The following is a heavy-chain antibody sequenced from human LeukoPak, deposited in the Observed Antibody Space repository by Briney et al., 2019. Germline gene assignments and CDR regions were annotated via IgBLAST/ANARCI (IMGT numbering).Heavy chain of an antibody. CDR3: ARDRARRILQGYNWFDP. V-gene: IGHV1-69*04. D-gene: IGHD3-10*01. CDR2: IIPILGIA. Sequence: ASVKVSCKASGGTFSSYTISWVRQAPGQGLEWMGRIIPILGIANYAQKFQGRVTITADKSTSTAYMELSSLRSEDTAVYYCARDRARRILQGYNWFDPWGQGTLVTVSS. CDR1: GGTFSSYT. J-gene: IGHJ5*02.